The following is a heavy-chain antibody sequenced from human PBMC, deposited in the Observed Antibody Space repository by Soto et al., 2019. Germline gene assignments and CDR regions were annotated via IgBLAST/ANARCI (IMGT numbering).Heavy chain of an antibody. J-gene: IGHJ4*02. V-gene: IGHV1-69*13. CDR2: IIPIFGTA. CDR1: GGTFSSYA. D-gene: IGHD2-2*01. Sequence: GASVKVSCKASGGTFSSYAISWVRQAPGQGLEWMGGIIPIFGTANYAQKFQGRVTITADESTSTAYVELSSLRSEDTAVYYCATSRDGYYFDYWGQGTLVTVSS. CDR3: ATSRDGYYFDY.